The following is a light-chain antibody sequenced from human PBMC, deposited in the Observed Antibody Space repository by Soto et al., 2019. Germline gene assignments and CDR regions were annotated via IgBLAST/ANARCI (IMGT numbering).Light chain of an antibody. Sequence: DIVMTQSPDSLAVSLGERATINCTSGRSLFYSPHNKSYLAWYQKKVGQPPQMLIYWASTRESGVPDRFRGSGSGTDFTITISSLQADDVAVYYCQQYYRAPRTFGQGTKVE. J-gene: IGKJ2*01. V-gene: IGKV4-1*01. CDR1: RSLFYSPHNKSY. CDR2: WAS. CDR3: QQYYRAPRT.